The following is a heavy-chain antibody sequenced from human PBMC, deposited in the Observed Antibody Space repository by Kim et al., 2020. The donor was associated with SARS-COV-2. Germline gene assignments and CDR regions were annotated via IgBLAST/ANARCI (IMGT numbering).Heavy chain of an antibody. CDR1: GFTFSSYW. V-gene: IGHV3-7*01. J-gene: IGHJ6*02. CDR2: IKQDGSEK. CDR3: ARDPLVDYSNYELILEYYYYYGMDV. Sequence: GGSLRLSCAASGFTFSSYWMSWVRQAPGKGLEWVANIKQDGSEKYYVDSVKGRFTISRDNAKNSLYLQMNSLRAEDTAVYYCARDPLVDYSNYELILEYYYYYGMDVWGQGTTVTVSS. D-gene: IGHD4-4*01.